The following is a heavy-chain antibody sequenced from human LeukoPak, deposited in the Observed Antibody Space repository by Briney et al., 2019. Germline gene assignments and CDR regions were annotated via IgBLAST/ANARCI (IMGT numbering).Heavy chain of an antibody. CDR3: ARRSPGSTSPFDY. D-gene: IGHD2-2*01. J-gene: IGHJ4*02. V-gene: IGHV4-38-2*02. CDR1: GYSISSGYY. CDR2: IYHSGST. Sequence: SETLSLTCTVSGYSISSGYYWGWIRQPPGKGLEWIGSIYHSGSTYYNPSLKSRVTMSVDTSKNQFSLKLSSVTAADTAVYYCARRSPGSTSPFDYWGQGTLVTVSS.